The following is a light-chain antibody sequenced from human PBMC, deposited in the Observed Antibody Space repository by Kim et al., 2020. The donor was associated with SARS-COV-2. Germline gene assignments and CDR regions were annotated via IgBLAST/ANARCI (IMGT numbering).Light chain of an antibody. Sequence: SPGERAPLSCRASQSVSSNLAWYQQKPGQAPRLLIYGASTRATGIPARFSGSGSGTEFTLTISSLQSEDFAVYYCQQYTYWPPWTFGQGTKVDIK. CDR2: GAS. CDR3: QQYTYWPPWT. V-gene: IGKV3-15*01. CDR1: QSVSSN. J-gene: IGKJ1*01.